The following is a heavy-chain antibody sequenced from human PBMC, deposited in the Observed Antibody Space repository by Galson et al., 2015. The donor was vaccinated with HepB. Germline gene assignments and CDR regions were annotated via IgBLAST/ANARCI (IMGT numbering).Heavy chain of an antibody. CDR1: GFIFSTYA. Sequence: SLRLSCAASGFIFSTYAMHWVRQAPGKGLEYVSAISSDGGSTYYVDSVKGRFTISRDNSKNTLYLQMSSLRAEDTAVYYCIRRSLCSSTSCYGLDLWGRGTLVTVSS. V-gene: IGHV3-64D*06. CDR2: ISSDGGST. CDR3: IRRSLCSSTSCYGLDL. D-gene: IGHD2-2*01. J-gene: IGHJ2*01.